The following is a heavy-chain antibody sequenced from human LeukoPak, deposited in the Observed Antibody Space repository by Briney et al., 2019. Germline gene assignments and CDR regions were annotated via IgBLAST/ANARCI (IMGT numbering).Heavy chain of an antibody. CDR2: ISGSGGST. CDR3: AKVGSFYYDSGTYYYFDY. Sequence: GGSLRLSCAASGFTFSNYAMSWVRQAPGQGLEWVSGISGSGGSTYHTDSVKGRFTISRDNSKNTLYLQMNSLRAEDTAVYYCAKVGSFYYDSGTYYYFDYWGQGTLVTVSS. J-gene: IGHJ4*02. D-gene: IGHD3-10*01. V-gene: IGHV3-23*01. CDR1: GFTFSNYA.